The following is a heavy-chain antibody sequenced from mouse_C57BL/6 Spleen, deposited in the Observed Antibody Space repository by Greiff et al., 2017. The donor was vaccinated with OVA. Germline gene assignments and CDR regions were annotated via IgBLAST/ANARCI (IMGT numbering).Heavy chain of an antibody. CDR3: AREGFITTVVGYFDV. Sequence: VQLQQPGAELVRPGSSVKLSCKASGYTFTSYWMHWVKQRPIQGLEWIGNIDPSDSETHYNQKFKDKATLTVDKSSSTAYMQLSSLTSEDSAVYYGAREGFITTVVGYFDVWGTGTTVTVSS. CDR2: IDPSDSET. D-gene: IGHD1-1*01. V-gene: IGHV1-52*01. CDR1: GYTFTSYW. J-gene: IGHJ1*03.